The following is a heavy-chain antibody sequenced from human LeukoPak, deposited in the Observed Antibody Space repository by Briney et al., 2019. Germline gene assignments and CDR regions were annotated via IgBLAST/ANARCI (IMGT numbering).Heavy chain of an antibody. CDR3: ARPRPYCSSTSCYQI. D-gene: IGHD2-2*01. CDR1: GGSFSGYY. J-gene: IGHJ4*02. V-gene: IGHV4-34*01. CDR2: INHSGST. Sequence: PSETLSLTCAVYGGSFSGYYWSWIRQPPGKGLEWIGEINHSGSTNYNPSLKSRVTISVDTSKNQFSLKLSSVTAADTAVYYCARPRPYCSSTSCYQIWGQGTLVTVSS.